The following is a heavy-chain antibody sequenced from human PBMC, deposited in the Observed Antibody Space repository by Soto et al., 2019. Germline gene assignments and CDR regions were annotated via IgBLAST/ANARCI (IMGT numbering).Heavy chain of an antibody. CDR3: AKTRTTRAGPYYFDY. J-gene: IGHJ4*02. V-gene: IGHV3-30*18. Sequence: QVQLVESGGGVVQPGRSLRLSCAASGFTFSSYGMHWVRQAPGKGLEWVAVISYDGSNKYYADSVKGRFTISRDNSQNTLYLQMNSLRAEDTAVYYCAKTRTTRAGPYYFDYWGQGTLVTVSS. CDR1: GFTFSSYG. D-gene: IGHD1-1*01. CDR2: ISYDGSNK.